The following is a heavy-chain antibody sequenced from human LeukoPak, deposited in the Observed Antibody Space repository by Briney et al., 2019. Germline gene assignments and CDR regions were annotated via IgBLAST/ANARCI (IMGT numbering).Heavy chain of an antibody. CDR3: ARDSSYYDILTGHYYYGMDV. V-gene: IGHV4-59*01. CDR2: IYYSGST. J-gene: IGHJ6*04. D-gene: IGHD3-9*01. CDR1: GGSISSYY. Sequence: PSETLSLTCTVSGGSISSYYWSWIRQPPGKGLEWIGYIYYSGSTNYNPSLKSRVTISVDTSKNQFSLKLSSVTAADTAVYYCARDSSYYDILTGHYYYGMDVWGKGTTVTVSS.